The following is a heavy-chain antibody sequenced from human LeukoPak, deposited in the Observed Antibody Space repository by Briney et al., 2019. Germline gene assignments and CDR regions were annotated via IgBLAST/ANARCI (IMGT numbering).Heavy chain of an antibody. V-gene: IGHV1-18*01. Sequence: ASAKVSCKASGYTFTSYGISWVRQAPGQGLEWMGWISAYNGNTNYAQKLQVRVTMTTDTSTSTAYMELRSLRSDDTAVYYCARDPGVYSSSWYSSWFDPWGQGTLVTVSS. CDR3: ARDPGVYSSSWYSSWFDP. J-gene: IGHJ5*02. CDR1: GYTFTSYG. CDR2: ISAYNGNT. D-gene: IGHD6-13*01.